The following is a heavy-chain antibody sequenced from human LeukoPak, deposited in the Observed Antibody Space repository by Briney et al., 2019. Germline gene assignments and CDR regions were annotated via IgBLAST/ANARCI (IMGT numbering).Heavy chain of an antibody. CDR1: GGSISSYY. D-gene: IGHD3-10*01. J-gene: IGHJ3*02. CDR2: IYYSGTT. CDR3: ARGGWSAFDI. V-gene: IGHV4-59*01. Sequence: SETLSLTCTVSGGSISSYYWSWIRQPPGKVLEWIGYIYYSGTTNYNPYLKSRVTISVDTSKNQFSMKLRSVTAADTAVYYCARGGWSAFDIWGQGTMVTVSS.